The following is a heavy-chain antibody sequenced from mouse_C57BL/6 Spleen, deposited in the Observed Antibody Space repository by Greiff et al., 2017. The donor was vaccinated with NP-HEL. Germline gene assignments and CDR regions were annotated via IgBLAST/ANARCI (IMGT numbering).Heavy chain of an antibody. CDR3: ARTTVVYYWYVDV. CDR2: ISSGSSTI. V-gene: IGHV5-17*01. CDR1: GFTFSDYG. Sequence: EVQLVESGGGLVKPGGSLKLSCAASGFTFSDYGMHWVRQAPEKGLEWVAYISSGSSTIYYADTVKGRFTISRDNAKNTLFLQMTSLRSEDTAMYYCARTTVVYYWYVDVWGTGTTVTVSS. J-gene: IGHJ1*03. D-gene: IGHD1-1*01.